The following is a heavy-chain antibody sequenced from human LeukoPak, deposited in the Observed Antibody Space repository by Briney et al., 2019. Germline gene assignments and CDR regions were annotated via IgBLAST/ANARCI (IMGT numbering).Heavy chain of an antibody. D-gene: IGHD1-26*01. CDR1: GFTFSSYS. V-gene: IGHV3-30*03. J-gene: IGHJ4*02. Sequence: GGSLRLSCAASGFTFSSYSMNWVRQAPGKGLEWVAVTSPDEGLKFYGDSVKGRFTISRDNSKNTMYLQMNNLREEDTAVYYCTRDPILGAPDYFDYWGQGTLVTVSS. CDR2: TSPDEGLK. CDR3: TRDPILGAPDYFDY.